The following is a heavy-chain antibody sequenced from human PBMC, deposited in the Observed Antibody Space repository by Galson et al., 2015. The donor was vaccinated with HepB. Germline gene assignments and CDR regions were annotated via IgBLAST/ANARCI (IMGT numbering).Heavy chain of an antibody. CDR2: TNQDGSEK. D-gene: IGHD3-9*01. V-gene: IGHV3-7*03. CDR1: GFVFRGYW. J-gene: IGHJ4*02. CDR3: ARVENAWLDY. Sequence: SLRLSCAASGFVFRGYWMRWLRQAPGKGLEWVATTNQDGSEKKYVDSVKGRFTISRDNAKNSLYLQMNSLRAEDTAVYYCARVENAWLDYWGQGILVTVSS.